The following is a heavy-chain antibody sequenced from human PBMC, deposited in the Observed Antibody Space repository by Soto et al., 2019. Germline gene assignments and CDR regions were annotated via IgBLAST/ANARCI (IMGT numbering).Heavy chain of an antibody. CDR2: ISGSGGST. J-gene: IGHJ6*02. D-gene: IGHD3-3*01. Sequence: GGSLRLSCAASGFTFSSYAMSWVRQAPGKGLEWVSAISGSGGSTYYADSVKGRFTISRDNSKNTLYLQMNSLRAEDTAVYYCAKGRLYDFWSGYYHSYYYYYGMDVWGQGTTVTVS. V-gene: IGHV3-23*01. CDR3: AKGRLYDFWSGYYHSYYYYYGMDV. CDR1: GFTFSSYA.